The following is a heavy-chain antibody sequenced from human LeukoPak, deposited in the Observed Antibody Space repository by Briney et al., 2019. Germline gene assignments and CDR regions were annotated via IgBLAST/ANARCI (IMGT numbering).Heavy chain of an antibody. Sequence: ASVKVSCKASGGTFSSYAISWVRQATGQGLEWMGGIIPIFGTANYAQKFQGRVTITADESTSTAYMELSRLRSEDTAVYYCAGGTYYYGSGSYYTYGMDVWGKGTTVTVSS. J-gene: IGHJ6*04. CDR1: GGTFSSYA. CDR2: IIPIFGTA. CDR3: AGGTYYYGSGSYYTYGMDV. V-gene: IGHV1-69*01. D-gene: IGHD3-10*01.